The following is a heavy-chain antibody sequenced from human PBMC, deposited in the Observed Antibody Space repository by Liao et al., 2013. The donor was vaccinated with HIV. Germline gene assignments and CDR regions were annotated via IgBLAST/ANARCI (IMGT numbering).Heavy chain of an antibody. CDR3: ARGHYLTSYWYFDL. D-gene: IGHD3-10*01. V-gene: IGHV4-39*07. Sequence: QLQLQESGPGLVKPSETLSLTCTVSGGSISGSSYHWGWIRQPPGKGLEWIGTLYKSGNTKSTPLLKSRVTISVDTSNNHFSLNLDSVTAADTAVYYCARGHYLTSYWYFDLWGRWRPGHCLL. CDR2: LYKSGNT. CDR1: GGSISGSSYH. J-gene: IGHJ2*01.